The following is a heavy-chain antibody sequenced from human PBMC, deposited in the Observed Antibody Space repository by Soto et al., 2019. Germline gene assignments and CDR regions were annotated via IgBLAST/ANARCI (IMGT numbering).Heavy chain of an antibody. V-gene: IGHV4-4*02. CDR1: GGSISSSYW. D-gene: IGHD3-16*01. CDR3: ARPDSNASVWGSYDHSFDY. Sequence: SETLSLTCAVSGGSISSSYWGSWVRQPPGKGLEWTAEIYHSGSTNYNPSLKSRATISVDKSKNQFSLKLSSVTAADTAVSYCARPDSNASVWGSYDHSFDYWGQGT. J-gene: IGHJ4*02. CDR2: IYHSGST.